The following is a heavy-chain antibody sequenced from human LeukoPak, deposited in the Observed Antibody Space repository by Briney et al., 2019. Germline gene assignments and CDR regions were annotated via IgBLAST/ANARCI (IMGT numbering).Heavy chain of an antibody. CDR1: GYSFTSYW. CDR3: ARISGDGFNFFDY. CDR2: TYPGDPDT. V-gene: IGHV5-51*01. D-gene: IGHD5-24*01. Sequence: GESLKISCKGSGYSFTSYWIGWVRQLPGKRLEWMGITYPGDPDTRYRPSFQGQVTISADKSISTAYLQWSSLKASDTAMFYCARISGDGFNFFDYWGQGTLVTVSS. J-gene: IGHJ4*02.